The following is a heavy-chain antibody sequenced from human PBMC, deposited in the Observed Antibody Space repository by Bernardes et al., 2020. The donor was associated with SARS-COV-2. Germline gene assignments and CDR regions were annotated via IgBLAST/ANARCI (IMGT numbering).Heavy chain of an antibody. Sequence: GSLRLSCAASGFTVSSDYMTWVRQAPGKGLEWVSLIYFDGTTYYADSVKGRFTISRDNSRNTLYLQINSLRAEDTAVYFCARGNFFGSGTHYNPHYYLDYWGQGTLVAVSS. J-gene: IGHJ4*02. D-gene: IGHD3-10*01. CDR3: ARGNFFGSGTHYNPHYYLDY. CDR1: GFTVSSDY. V-gene: IGHV3-53*01. CDR2: IYFDGTT.